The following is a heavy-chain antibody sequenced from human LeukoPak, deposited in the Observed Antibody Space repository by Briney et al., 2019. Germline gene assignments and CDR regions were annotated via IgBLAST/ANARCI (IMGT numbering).Heavy chain of an antibody. Sequence: PGRSLRLSCAASGFTFSSYAMHWVRQAPGKGLEWVAVIAYDGSNKYYADSVKGRFTISRDNSKNTLYLQMNSLRAEDTAVYYCARDRTYYSDSSGYADYYGMDVWGQGTTVTVSS. CDR2: IAYDGSNK. CDR1: GFTFSSYA. V-gene: IGHV3-30*04. CDR3: ARDRTYYSDSSGYADYYGMDV. D-gene: IGHD3-22*01. J-gene: IGHJ6*02.